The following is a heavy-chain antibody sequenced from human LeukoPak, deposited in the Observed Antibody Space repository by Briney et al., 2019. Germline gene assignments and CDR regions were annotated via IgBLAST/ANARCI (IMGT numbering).Heavy chain of an antibody. CDR1: GGSISSGSYY. V-gene: IGHV4-61*02. CDR3: ARDSSVLRYFDWLPRDGMDV. J-gene: IGHJ6*02. Sequence: TLSLTCTVSGGSISSGSYYWSWIRQPAGKGLEWIGRIYTSGSTNYNPSLKSRVTISVDTSKNQFSLKLSSVTAADTAVYYCARDSSVLRYFDWLPRDGMDVWGQGTTVTVSS. CDR2: IYTSGST. D-gene: IGHD3-9*01.